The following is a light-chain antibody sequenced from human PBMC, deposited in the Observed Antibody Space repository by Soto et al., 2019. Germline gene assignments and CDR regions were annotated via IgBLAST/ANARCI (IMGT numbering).Light chain of an antibody. CDR1: SSDVGGYNY. CDR3: SSYTSSSTPYVV. V-gene: IGLV2-14*01. Sequence: QSALTQPACVSGSPGQSITISCTGTSSDVGGYNYVSWYQQHPGKAPKLMIYEVSNRPSGVSNGFSGSKSGNTAPLTISGLQAEDEADYYCSSYTSSSTPYVVFGGGTKLTVL. J-gene: IGLJ2*01. CDR2: EVS.